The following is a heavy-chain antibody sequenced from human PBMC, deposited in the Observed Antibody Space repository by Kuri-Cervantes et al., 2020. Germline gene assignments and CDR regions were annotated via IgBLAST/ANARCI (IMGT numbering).Heavy chain of an antibody. CDR2: INPNSGGT. CDR1: GYTFTGYY. CDR3: ARGNIRYTYYYDRGPLEKNHYDY. V-gene: IGHV1-2*02. Sequence: ASVKVSCKASGYTFTGYYMHWVRQAPGQGLEGMGWINPNSGGTNYAQKFQGRVTMTRDTSISTAYMELSRLRSDDTAVYYCARGNIRYTYYYDRGPLEKNHYDYWGQGTLVTVSS. D-gene: IGHD3-22*01. J-gene: IGHJ4*02.